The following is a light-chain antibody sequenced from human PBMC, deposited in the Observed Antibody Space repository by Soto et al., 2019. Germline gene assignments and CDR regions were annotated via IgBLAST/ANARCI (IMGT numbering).Light chain of an antibody. Sequence: EIVLTQSPGTLSLSPGGRATLFCRASQSVDTKYLAWYQFKPGQAPRLLIYGASTRATGIPARFSGSGSGTEFTLTISSLQSEDFGVYYCQQYNNWPPITFGHGTRLEIK. CDR2: GAS. CDR1: QSVDTKY. V-gene: IGKV3D-15*01. CDR3: QQYNNWPPIT. J-gene: IGKJ5*01.